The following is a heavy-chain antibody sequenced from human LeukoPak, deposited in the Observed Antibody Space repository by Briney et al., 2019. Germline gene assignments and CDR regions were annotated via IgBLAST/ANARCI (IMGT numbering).Heavy chain of an antibody. CDR3: ARSAYNSGWYYLH. D-gene: IGHD6-19*01. V-gene: IGHV1-18*01. CDR1: GYTFTSYG. J-gene: IGHJ4*02. CDR2: ISAYNGNT. Sequence: ASVKVSCKTSGYTFTSYGIRWVRQAPGQGLEWMGWISAYNGNTKYAQNVQDRVTMTTDTSTGTAYMELTSLTSDDTAVYYCARSAYNSGWYYLHWGQGTLVTVSS.